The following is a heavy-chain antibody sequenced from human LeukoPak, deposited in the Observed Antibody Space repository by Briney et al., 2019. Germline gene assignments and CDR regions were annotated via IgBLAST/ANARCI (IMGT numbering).Heavy chain of an antibody. J-gene: IGHJ4*02. V-gene: IGHV4-59*01. Sequence: SETLSLTCTVSGGPISSYYWSWIRQPPGKGLEWIGYIYYSGSTNYNPSLKSRVTISVDTSKNQFSLKLTSVTAADTAVYYCARQFSWPDVFFDYWGQGTLVTVSS. D-gene: IGHD2-15*01. CDR3: ARQFSWPDVFFDY. CDR1: GGPISSYY. CDR2: IYYSGST.